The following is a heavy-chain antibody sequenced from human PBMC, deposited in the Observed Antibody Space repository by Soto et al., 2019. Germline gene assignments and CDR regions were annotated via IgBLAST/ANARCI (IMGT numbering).Heavy chain of an antibody. D-gene: IGHD2-15*01. CDR3: ARLCSGGSCYAYYGMDV. CDR1: GYSFTSYW. J-gene: IGHJ6*02. V-gene: IGHV5-51*01. Sequence: GESLTISCKGSGYSFTSYWIGWVRQMPGKGLEWMGIIYPGDSDTRYSPSFQGQVTISADKSISTAYLQWSSLKASDTAIYYCARLCSGGSCYAYYGMDVWGQGTTVTVSS. CDR2: IYPGDSDT.